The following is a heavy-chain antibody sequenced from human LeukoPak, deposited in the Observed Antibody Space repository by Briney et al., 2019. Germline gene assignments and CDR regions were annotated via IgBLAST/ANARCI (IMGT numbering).Heavy chain of an antibody. CDR1: GFTFSSYS. CDR3: ARSSSGYLGHGNAFDI. D-gene: IGHD3-22*01. Sequence: GGSLRLSCAASGFTFSSYSMNWVRQAPGKGLEWVSLFSSSSSYIYYADSVKGRFTISRENAKNSLYLQMNSLRAGDTAVYYCARSSSGYLGHGNAFDIWGQGTMVTVSS. CDR2: FSSSSSYI. J-gene: IGHJ3*02. V-gene: IGHV3-21*01.